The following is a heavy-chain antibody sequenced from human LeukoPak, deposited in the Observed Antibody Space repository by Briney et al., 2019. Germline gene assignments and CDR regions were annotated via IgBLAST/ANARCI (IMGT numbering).Heavy chain of an antibody. CDR1: GYSFTNYW. Sequence: HGESLQISCKCSGYSFTNYWIAWVRQMPGKGLEWMGIIYPGDSDTRYSPSFQGQVTISADKSISTAYVQWNSLKASDTAMYYCARRHKRGAYSYGVDYWGQGTLVTVSS. CDR3: ARRHKRGAYSYGVDY. J-gene: IGHJ4*02. V-gene: IGHV5-51*01. D-gene: IGHD5-18*01. CDR2: IYPGDSDT.